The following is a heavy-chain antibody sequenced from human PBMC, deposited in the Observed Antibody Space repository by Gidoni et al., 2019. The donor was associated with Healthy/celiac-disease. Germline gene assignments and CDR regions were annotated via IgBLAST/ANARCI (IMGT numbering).Heavy chain of an antibody. CDR1: GFTFSDYY. CDR3: ARSIRSGGSCSDY. D-gene: IGHD2-15*01. Sequence: QVQLVAAGGGLVKPGGSLRLSCAASGFTFSDYYLSWIRQAPGKGLGLVSDMSSSGSTIYYADSVKGRCTISRDNAKNSRYLQMNSLRAEDTAVYYCARSIRSGGSCSDYWGQGTLVTVSS. CDR2: MSSSGSTI. J-gene: IGHJ4*02. V-gene: IGHV3-11*01.